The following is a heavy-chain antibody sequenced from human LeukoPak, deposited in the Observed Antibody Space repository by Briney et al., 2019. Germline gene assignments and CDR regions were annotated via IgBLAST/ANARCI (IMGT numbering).Heavy chain of an antibody. Sequence: SETLSLTCTVSGGSISSYYWSWIRQPPGKGLEWIGCIYYSGSTNYNPSLKSRVTISVDTSKNQFSLKLSSVTAADTAVYYCARDAPSGDSPGYWGQGTLVTVSS. J-gene: IGHJ4*02. CDR3: ARDAPSGDSPGY. V-gene: IGHV4-59*01. D-gene: IGHD4-17*01. CDR1: GGSISSYY. CDR2: IYYSGST.